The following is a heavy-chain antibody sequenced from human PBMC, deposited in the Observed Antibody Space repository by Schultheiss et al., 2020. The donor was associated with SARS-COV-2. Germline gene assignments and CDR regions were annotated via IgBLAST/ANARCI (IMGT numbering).Heavy chain of an antibody. CDR2: ISYEGSKN. D-gene: IGHD2-15*01. J-gene: IGHJ5*02. Sequence: GGSLRLSCAASGFTFSSYAMHWVRQAPGKGLEWVAVISYEGSKNYYADSVQGRFTISRDNANNSLYLQMHSLRAEDTAVYYCVRDRSWWTPYNCFDLWGRGTLVTVSS. CDR3: VRDRSWWTPYNCFDL. V-gene: IGHV3-30-3*01. CDR1: GFTFSSYA.